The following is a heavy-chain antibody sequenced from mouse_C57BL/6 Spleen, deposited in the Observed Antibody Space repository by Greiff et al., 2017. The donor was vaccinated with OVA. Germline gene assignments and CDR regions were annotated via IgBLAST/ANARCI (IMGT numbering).Heavy chain of an antibody. CDR1: GFTFSDYG. CDR2: ISSGSGTI. D-gene: IGHD2-5*01. CDR3: ARKDYSNSWFAY. J-gene: IGHJ3*01. V-gene: IGHV5-17*01. Sequence: EVQRVESGGGLVKPGGSLKLSCAASGFTFSDYGMHWVRQAPEKGLEWVAYISSGSGTIYYADTVKGRFTISRDNAKNTLFLQMTRLRSEDTAMYYCARKDYSNSWFAYWGQGTLSLSLQ.